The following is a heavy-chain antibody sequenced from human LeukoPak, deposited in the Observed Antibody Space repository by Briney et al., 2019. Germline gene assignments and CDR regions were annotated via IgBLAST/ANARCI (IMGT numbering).Heavy chain of an antibody. Sequence: PGGSLRLSCAASGFTVSSNYMSWVRQAPGKGLEWVSVIYSGGSTYYADSVKGRFTISRDNSKNTLYLQMNSLRAEDTAVYYCASFGSSSSSYYYYYMDVWGKGTTVTVSS. D-gene: IGHD6-6*01. V-gene: IGHV3-53*01. CDR3: ASFGSSSSSYYYYYMDV. CDR2: IYSGGST. J-gene: IGHJ6*03. CDR1: GFTVSSNY.